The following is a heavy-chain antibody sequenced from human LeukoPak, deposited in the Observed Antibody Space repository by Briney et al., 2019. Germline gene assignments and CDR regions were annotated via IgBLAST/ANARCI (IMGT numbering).Heavy chain of an antibody. CDR1: GFTFSSYS. V-gene: IGHV3-21*01. CDR2: ISSSSSSYI. Sequence: GGSLRLSCAASGFTFSSYSMNWVRQAPGKGLEWVSSISSSSSSYIYYADSVKGRFTISRDNAKNSLYLQMNSLRAEDTAVYYCARVGLYYYYGMDVWGQGTTVTVSS. J-gene: IGHJ6*02. CDR3: ARVGLYYYYGMDV.